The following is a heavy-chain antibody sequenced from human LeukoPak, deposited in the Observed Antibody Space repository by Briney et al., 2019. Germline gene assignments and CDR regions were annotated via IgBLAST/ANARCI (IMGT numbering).Heavy chain of an antibody. CDR1: GGTFSSYA. V-gene: IGHV1-69*13. CDR3: ARGYGDYPYYYGMDV. Sequence: SVKVSCTASGGTFSSYAISWVRRAPGQGLEWMGGIIPIFGTANYAQKFQGRVTITADESTSTAYMELSSLRSEDTAVYYCARGYGDYPYYYGMDVWGQGTTVTVSS. CDR2: IIPIFGTA. D-gene: IGHD4-17*01. J-gene: IGHJ6*02.